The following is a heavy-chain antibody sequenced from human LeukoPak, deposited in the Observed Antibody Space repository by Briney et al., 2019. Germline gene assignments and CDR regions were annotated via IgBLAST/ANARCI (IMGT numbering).Heavy chain of an antibody. Sequence: GESLKISCKDSGYSFTSNWIGWVRQMPGKGLEWMGIIYPGDSDTRYSPSFQGQVTISADKSISTAYLQWSSLKASDTAMYYCATSHCSGGSCYAGDFGYWGQGTLVTVSS. J-gene: IGHJ4*02. V-gene: IGHV5-51*01. CDR2: IYPGDSDT. CDR1: GYSFTSNW. D-gene: IGHD2-15*01. CDR3: ATSHCSGGSCYAGDFGY.